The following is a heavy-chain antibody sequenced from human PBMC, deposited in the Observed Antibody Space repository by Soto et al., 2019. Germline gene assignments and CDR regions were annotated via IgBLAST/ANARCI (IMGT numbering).Heavy chain of an antibody. D-gene: IGHD3-3*01. CDR3: AGRGGTYYDFWSGSKSAFDY. CDR1: GGSISSGGYS. J-gene: IGHJ4*02. CDR2: IYHGEST. Sequence: PSETLSLTCAVSGGSISSGGYSWSWIRQPPGKGLEWIGYIYHGESTFYNPSLESRVTISVDRSNNQFSLKLSSVTAADTAVYYCAGRGGTYYDFWSGSKSAFDYWGQGTLVTVSS. V-gene: IGHV4-30-2*01.